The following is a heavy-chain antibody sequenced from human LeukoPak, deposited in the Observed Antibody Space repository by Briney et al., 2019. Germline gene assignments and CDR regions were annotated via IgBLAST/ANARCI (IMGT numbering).Heavy chain of an antibody. CDR2: IHHSVGS. J-gene: IGHJ4*02. Sequence: PSGTLSLTCAVSGASISSGPWWIWVRQSPEKGLEWIGEIHHSVGSNYNPSLRSRISMSVDESTNQVSLKMSSVTAADTAVYYCASATHYKIDSWGQGTLVIVSS. CDR3: ASATHYKIDS. CDR1: GASISSGPW. D-gene: IGHD3-10*01. V-gene: IGHV4-4*02.